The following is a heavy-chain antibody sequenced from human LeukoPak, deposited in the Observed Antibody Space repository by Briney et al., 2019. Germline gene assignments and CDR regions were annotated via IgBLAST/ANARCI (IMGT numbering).Heavy chain of an antibody. Sequence: GASVKVSCKASGYTFTSYAMHWVRQAPGQRLEWMGWINAGNGNTRYSQKFQGRVTITRDTSASTAYMELSSLRSEDTAVYYCARGGTSTPPAVDYWGQGSLVTVSS. CDR3: ARGGTSTPPAVDY. CDR1: GYTFTSYA. J-gene: IGHJ4*02. V-gene: IGHV1-3*01. D-gene: IGHD1-1*01. CDR2: INAGNGNT.